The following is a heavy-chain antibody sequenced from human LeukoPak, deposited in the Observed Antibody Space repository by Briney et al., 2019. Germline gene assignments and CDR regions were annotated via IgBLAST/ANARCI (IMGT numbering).Heavy chain of an antibody. CDR1: GFTFSSYG. CDR3: AKEGCSSTSCYPFDY. J-gene: IGHJ4*02. D-gene: IGHD2-2*01. CDR2: ISYDGSNK. Sequence: GGSLRLSCAASGFTFSSYGMHWVRQAPGKGLEWVAVISYDGSNKYYADSVKGRFTISRGNSKNTLYLQMNSLRAEDTAVYYCAKEGCSSTSCYPFDYWGQGTLVTVSS. V-gene: IGHV3-30*18.